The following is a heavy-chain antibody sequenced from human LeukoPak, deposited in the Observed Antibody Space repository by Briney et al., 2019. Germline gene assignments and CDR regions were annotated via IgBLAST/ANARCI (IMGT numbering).Heavy chain of an antibody. Sequence: GGSLRLSCAASGFTFSGYWMHWVRQAPGKGLVWVSRINSDGSKISHADSVKGRFTISRDNAKNTLYLQMNSLRAEDTAVYYCARGGSYSTGAFEIWGQGTMVTVSS. J-gene: IGHJ3*02. D-gene: IGHD3-10*01. V-gene: IGHV3-74*01. CDR3: ARGGSYSTGAFEI. CDR2: INSDGSKI. CDR1: GFTFSGYW.